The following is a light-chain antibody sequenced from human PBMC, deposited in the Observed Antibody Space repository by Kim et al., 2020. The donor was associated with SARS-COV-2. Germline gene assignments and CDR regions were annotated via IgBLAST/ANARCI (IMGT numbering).Light chain of an antibody. CDR3: QQANRSPWT. J-gene: IGKJ1*01. Sequence: DIQMTQSPSSVSASVGDRVTITCRASQTISSYLAWYQQKPGTAPRLLIYAASSLHSGVPSRFSGSGSGTDFTLTINSLQPEDFATYYCQQANRSPWTFGQGTKVDIK. CDR1: QTISSY. CDR2: AAS. V-gene: IGKV1-12*01.